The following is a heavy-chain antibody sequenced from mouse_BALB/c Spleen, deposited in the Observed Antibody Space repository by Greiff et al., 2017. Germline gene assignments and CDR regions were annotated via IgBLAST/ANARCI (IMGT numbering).Heavy chain of an antibody. CDR2: IWAGGST. CDR3: ARTIRDWFAY. V-gene: IGHV2-9*02. J-gene: IGHJ3*01. Sequence: VQVVESGPGLVAPSQSLSITCTVSGFSLTSYGVHWVRQPPGKGLEWLGVIWAGGSTNYNSALMSRLSISKDNSKSQVFLKMNSLQTDDTAMYYCARTIRDWFAYWGQGTLVTVSA. CDR1: GFSLTSYG.